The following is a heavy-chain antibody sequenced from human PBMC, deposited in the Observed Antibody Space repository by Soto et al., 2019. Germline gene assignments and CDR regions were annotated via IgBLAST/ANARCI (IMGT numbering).Heavy chain of an antibody. V-gene: IGHV3-30*18. CDR2: ISYDGSNK. CDR1: GFPFSSYG. D-gene: IGHD5-12*01. J-gene: IGHJ6*02. Sequence: PGGSLRLSCASSGFPFSSYGMHWVRQAPGKGLEWVAVISYDGSNKYYADSVKGRFTISRDNSKNTLYLQMNSLRAEDTAVYYCAKDQGVATNYYYYGMDVWGQGTTVTVSS. CDR3: AKDQGVATNYYYYGMDV.